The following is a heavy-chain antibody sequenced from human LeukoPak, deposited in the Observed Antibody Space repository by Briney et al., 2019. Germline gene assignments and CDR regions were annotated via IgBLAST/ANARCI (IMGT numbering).Heavy chain of an antibody. Sequence: PSETLSLTCAVYGGSFSGYYWSWIRQPPGKGLEWIGEINHSGSTNYNPSLKSRVTISVDTSKNQFSLKLSSVTAADTAVYYCAMGVAAATSRYWGQGTLVTVSS. J-gene: IGHJ4*02. V-gene: IGHV4-34*01. CDR2: INHSGST. CDR3: AMGVAAATSRY. CDR1: GGSFSGYY. D-gene: IGHD6-13*01.